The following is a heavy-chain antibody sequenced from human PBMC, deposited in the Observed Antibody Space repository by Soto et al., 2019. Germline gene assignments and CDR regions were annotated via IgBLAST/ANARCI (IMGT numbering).Heavy chain of an antibody. CDR3: ESLGVGDWANYYYYYGMDV. CDR2: VTANGGST. CDR1: GFTFSVYA. J-gene: IGHJ6*02. V-gene: IGHV3-23*01. Sequence: GRSLRLSCAATGFTFSVYAMTWVRHAPGKGLEWVSAVTANGGSTYSADSVKGRFTISRDNSKNTLFLQMNSLRAEDPAVYYYESLGVGDWANYYYYYGMDVWVQGTTVTVSS. D-gene: IGHD2-21*02.